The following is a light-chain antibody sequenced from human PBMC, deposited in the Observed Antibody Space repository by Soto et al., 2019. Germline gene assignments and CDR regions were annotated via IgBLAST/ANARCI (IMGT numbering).Light chain of an antibody. J-gene: IGKJ2*01. Sequence: DIQMTQSPSTLSASVGDRVTITCRASQSISSWLAWYQQKPGKAPKLLIYMASSLESGVPSRLSGSGTGTAFTLTISSLQPDDIATYYCQQYNRYPYTFGQGTNLEI. V-gene: IGKV1-5*03. CDR2: MAS. CDR1: QSISSW. CDR3: QQYNRYPYT.